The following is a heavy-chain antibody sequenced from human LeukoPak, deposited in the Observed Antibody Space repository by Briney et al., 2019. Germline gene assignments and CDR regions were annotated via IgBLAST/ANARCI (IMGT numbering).Heavy chain of an antibody. J-gene: IGHJ5*02. Sequence: ASVNVSCKVSGFTFSAYYIHWVRQAPGQGLEWMAWINPKSGDTKYAQRFQDRVTLTRDTSISTVNMELSGLTSDDTAVYYCARIGTTAGTATWGQGTLVTVSS. CDR2: INPKSGDT. CDR3: ARIGTTAGTAT. V-gene: IGHV1-2*02. D-gene: IGHD6-13*01. CDR1: GFTFSAYY.